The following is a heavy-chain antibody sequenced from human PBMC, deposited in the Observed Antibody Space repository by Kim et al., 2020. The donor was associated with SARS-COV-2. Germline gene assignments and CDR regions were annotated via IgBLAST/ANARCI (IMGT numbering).Heavy chain of an antibody. Sequence: GGSLRLSCAASGFTFSSYAMSWVRQAPGKGLEWVSAISGSGGSTYYADSVKGRFTISRDNSKNTLYLQMNSLRAEDTAVYYCAKGTTMIVAEGTFDPWGQGTLVTVSS. CDR1: GFTFSSYA. CDR2: ISGSGGST. J-gene: IGHJ5*02. CDR3: AKGTTMIVAEGTFDP. D-gene: IGHD3-22*01. V-gene: IGHV3-23*01.